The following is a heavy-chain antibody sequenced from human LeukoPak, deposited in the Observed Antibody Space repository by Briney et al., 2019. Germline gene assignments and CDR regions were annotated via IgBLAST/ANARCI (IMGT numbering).Heavy chain of an antibody. CDR1: GFTFSSYE. J-gene: IGHJ3*02. CDR2: ISSSGSTI. D-gene: IGHD4-17*01. CDR3: ARDPYGSKGMYAFDI. Sequence: PGGSLRLSCAASGFTFSSYEMNWVRQAPGKGLEWVSYISSSGSTIYYADSVKGRFTISRDNAKNSLYLQMNSLRAEDTAVYYCARDPYGSKGMYAFDIWGQGTMVTVSS. V-gene: IGHV3-48*03.